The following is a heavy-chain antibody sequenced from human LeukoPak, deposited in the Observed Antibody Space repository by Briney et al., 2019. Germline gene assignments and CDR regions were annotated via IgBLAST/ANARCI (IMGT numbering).Heavy chain of an antibody. Sequence: GGSLRLSCAASGFTFSSYWMSWVRQAPGKGLEWVANIKQDGSEKNYVDSAKGRLTISRDNAKKSLYLQMNSLRAEDTAVYYCARQQMVRDAFDIWGQGTLVTVSS. V-gene: IGHV3-7*01. CDR2: IKQDGSEK. D-gene: IGHD6-13*01. J-gene: IGHJ4*02. CDR3: ARQQMVRDAFDI. CDR1: GFTFSSYW.